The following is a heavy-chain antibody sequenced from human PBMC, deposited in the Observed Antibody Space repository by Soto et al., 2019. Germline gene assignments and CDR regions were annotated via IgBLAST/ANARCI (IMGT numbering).Heavy chain of an antibody. V-gene: IGHV3-7*01. D-gene: IGHD3-16*01. CDR1: GFTFSTYW. CDR2: INQDGSER. CDR3: VCGGNFFVY. Sequence: EVQLVESGGGLVQPGGSLRLPCAASGFTFSTYWMTWVRQPPGKGLEWVASINQDGSERYYVDSVRGRFTISRDNAKNSLYLQMNSLRAEDTAVYYCVCGGNFFVYWGQGTWSPSPQ. J-gene: IGHJ4*02.